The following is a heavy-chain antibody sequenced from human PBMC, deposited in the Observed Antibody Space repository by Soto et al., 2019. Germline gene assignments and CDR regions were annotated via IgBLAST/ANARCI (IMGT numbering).Heavy chain of an antibody. J-gene: IGHJ6*02. V-gene: IGHV4-59*01. Sequence: ILSLTCTVSGGHISSYCWSGIRQPPEKVLEGSGYIYYSGSTNYNPPLKSRFTISVDTSKNQFSLKLSSVTAADTAVYYCATMPSVEWVHYYGMDVWGQGTTVTVSS. CDR2: IYYSGST. CDR1: GGHISSYC. D-gene: IGHD3-3*01. CDR3: ATMPSVEWVHYYGMDV.